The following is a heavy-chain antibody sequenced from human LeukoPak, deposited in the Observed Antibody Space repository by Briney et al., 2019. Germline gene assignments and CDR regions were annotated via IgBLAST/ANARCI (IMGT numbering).Heavy chain of an antibody. CDR2: IYHSGST. D-gene: IGHD3-22*01. CDR1: GGSISSSSYY. Sequence: SETLSLTCTVSGGSISSSSYYWGWIRQPPGKGLEWIGYIYHSGSTYYNPSLKSRVTISVDRSKNQFSLKLSSVTAADTAVYYCARQDYYDSSGYYYGGYWYFDLWGRGTLVTVSS. CDR3: ARQDYYDSSGYYYGGYWYFDL. J-gene: IGHJ2*01. V-gene: IGHV4-39*07.